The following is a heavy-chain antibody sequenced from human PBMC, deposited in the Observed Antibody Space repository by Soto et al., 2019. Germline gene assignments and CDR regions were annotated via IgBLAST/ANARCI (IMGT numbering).Heavy chain of an antibody. CDR3: RKWFGDLLRDY. CDR1: GGSFSDYS. J-gene: IGHJ4*02. CDR2: FNHGGST. Sequence: SETLSLTCALYGGSFSDYSWSWIRQPPGKGLEWIGEFNHGGSTNYNPSLKSRVTMLVDRSKNQFSLELTSVTAADTAVYYCRKWFGDLLRDYWGQGTLVTVSS. D-gene: IGHD3-10*01. V-gene: IGHV4-34*01.